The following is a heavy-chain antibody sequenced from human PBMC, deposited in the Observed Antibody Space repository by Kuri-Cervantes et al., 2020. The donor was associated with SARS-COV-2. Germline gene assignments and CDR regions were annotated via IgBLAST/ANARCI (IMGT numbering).Heavy chain of an antibody. CDR1: GFTFSTCA. Sequence: LSLTCAASGFTFSTCAMHWVRQVPGKGLEWVAVISNDGSNKNYTDSVKGRFTISRDNSKNTLYLQMNSLRIADTAVFYCARERVGVPDYWGQGTLVTVSS. D-gene: IGHD2-21*01. CDR3: ARERVGVPDY. J-gene: IGHJ4*02. V-gene: IGHV3-30-3*01. CDR2: ISNDGSNK.